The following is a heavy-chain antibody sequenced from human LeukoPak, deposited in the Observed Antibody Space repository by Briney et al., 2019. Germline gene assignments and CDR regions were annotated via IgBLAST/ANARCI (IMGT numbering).Heavy chain of an antibody. V-gene: IGHV3-7*01. CDR2: IKEDGSEK. J-gene: IGHJ4*02. CDR1: GFTFSNYW. Sequence: PGGSLRLSCAASGFTFSNYWMTWVRQAPGKGLECVAHIKEDGSEKYYVDSVRGRFTISRDSAKNSLYLQMNSLRAEDTALYYCAGSIIGHFDYWGQGILVTVSS. CDR3: AGSIIGHFDY. D-gene: IGHD3/OR15-3a*01.